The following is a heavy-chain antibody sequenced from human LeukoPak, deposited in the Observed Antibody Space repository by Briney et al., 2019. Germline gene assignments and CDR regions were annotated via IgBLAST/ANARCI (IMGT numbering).Heavy chain of an antibody. CDR3: AKHGNYYYYGMDV. CDR2: ISGSGGST. J-gene: IGHJ6*02. Sequence: GGSLRLSCAASGFTFSSYAMSWVRQAPGKGVGWVSAISGSGGSTYYADSVKGRFTISRDNSKNTLYLQMNSLRAEDTAVYYCAKHGNYYYYGMDVWGQGTTVTVSS. V-gene: IGHV3-23*01. CDR1: GFTFSSYA.